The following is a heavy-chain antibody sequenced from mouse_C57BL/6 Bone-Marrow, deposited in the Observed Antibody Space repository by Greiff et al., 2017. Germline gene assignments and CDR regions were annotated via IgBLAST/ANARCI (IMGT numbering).Heavy chain of an antibody. CDR3: ARLLPYWYFDV. CDR1: GYTFTDSY. J-gene: IGHJ1*03. V-gene: IGHV1-19*01. Sequence: EVKLMESGPVLVKPGASVKMSCKASGYTFTDSYMNWVKQSHGKSLEWIGVINPYNGGTSYNQKFKGKATLTVDKSSSTAYMELNSLTSEDSAVYYCARLLPYWYFDVWGTGTTVTVSS. D-gene: IGHD1-1*01. CDR2: INPYNGGT.